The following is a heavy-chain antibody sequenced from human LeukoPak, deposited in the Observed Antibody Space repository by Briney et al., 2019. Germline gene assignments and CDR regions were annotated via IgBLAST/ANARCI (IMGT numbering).Heavy chain of an antibody. Sequence: ASVKVSCKASGYTFTGYYMHWVRQAPGQGLEWMGRINPNSGGTNYAQKFQGRVTMTRDTSISTAYMELSRLRSDDTAVYYSARDAEEALRFFDYWGQGTLVTVSS. CDR1: GYTFTGYY. J-gene: IGHJ4*02. V-gene: IGHV1-2*06. CDR2: INPNSGGT. CDR3: ARDAEEALRFFDY.